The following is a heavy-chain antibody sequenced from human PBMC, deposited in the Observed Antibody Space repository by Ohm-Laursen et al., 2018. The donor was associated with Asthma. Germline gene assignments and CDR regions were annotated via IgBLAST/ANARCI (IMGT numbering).Heavy chain of an antibody. Sequence: SSLRLSCAASGFNFNSSAMHWVRQAPGEGLEWLAVISYEGNNKNYADSVKGRFTISRDNSKNTLFLQMSRLRPEDTAVYYCARGIVRGFIYYGLDVWGQGTTVTVSS. CDR3: ARGIVRGFIYYGLDV. D-gene: IGHD3-10*01. CDR2: ISYEGNNK. V-gene: IGHV3-30*04. J-gene: IGHJ6*02. CDR1: GFNFNSSA.